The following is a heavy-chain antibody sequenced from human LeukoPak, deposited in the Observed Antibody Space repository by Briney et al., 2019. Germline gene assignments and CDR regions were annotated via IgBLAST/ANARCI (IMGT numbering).Heavy chain of an antibody. CDR2: ISGSGGST. V-gene: IGHV3-23*01. Sequence: GGSLRLSCTSSGFTFSSDAMTWVRQAPGKGLEWVSSISGSGGSTYYADSVKGRFTISRDNSKNTLYLQMNSLRAEDTAVYYCAKDRGSSGWSSYFDYWGQGTLVTVSS. D-gene: IGHD6-19*01. CDR3: AKDRGSSGWSSYFDY. J-gene: IGHJ4*02. CDR1: GFTFSSDA.